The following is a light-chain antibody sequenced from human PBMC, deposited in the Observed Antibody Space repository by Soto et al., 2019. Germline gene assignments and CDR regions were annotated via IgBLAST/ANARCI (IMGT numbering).Light chain of an antibody. CDR3: QQYSSSPPYT. CDR2: GAS. CDR1: QSVSSRY. J-gene: IGKJ2*01. Sequence: EIVLTQSPGTLSLSPGERATLSCRASQSVSSRYSAWYQQKPGQPPRLLIYGASSRAAGIPDRFSGSGSGTDFTLAISRLEPEDFAVYYCQQYSSSPPYTFGQGTKLEIK. V-gene: IGKV3-20*01.